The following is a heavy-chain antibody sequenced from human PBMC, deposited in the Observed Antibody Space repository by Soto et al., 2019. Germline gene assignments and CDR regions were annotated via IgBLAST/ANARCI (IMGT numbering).Heavy chain of an antibody. CDR3: ARRTNYGDYSFDY. J-gene: IGHJ4*02. CDR2: TSQSGGT. Sequence: SETLSLTCAVSGDSLRRTNWWSWVRLPPGEGLEWIGETSQSGGTKYSPSLKSRVTISVDRSKNQFSLKLNSVTAADTAVYYCARRTNYGDYSFDYWGQGTLVTVSS. D-gene: IGHD4-17*01. CDR1: GDSLRRTNW. V-gene: IGHV4-4*02.